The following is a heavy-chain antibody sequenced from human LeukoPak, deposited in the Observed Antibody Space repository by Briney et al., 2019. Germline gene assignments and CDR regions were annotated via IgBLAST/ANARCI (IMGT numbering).Heavy chain of an antibody. D-gene: IGHD5-12*01. CDR3: ARAGGYASSWAY. J-gene: IGHJ4*02. CDR2: TKQDGSEK. V-gene: IGHV3-7*01. CDR1: GFTFSSYW. Sequence: GGSLRLSCAASGFTFSSYWMSWVRQAPGKGLEGVANTKQDGSEKNHVDSVKGRFTISRDNAKNSLDLQMNSLRAEDTAVYYCARAGGYASSWAYWGQGTLVTVSS.